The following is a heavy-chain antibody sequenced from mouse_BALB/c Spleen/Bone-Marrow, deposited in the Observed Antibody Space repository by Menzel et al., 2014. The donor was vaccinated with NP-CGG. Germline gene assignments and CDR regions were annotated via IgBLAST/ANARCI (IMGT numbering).Heavy chain of an antibody. J-gene: IGHJ4*01. D-gene: IGHD3-3*01. CDR3: ARARTVIERNTMDC. V-gene: IGHV2-9*02. CDR2: IWAGGST. CDR1: GFSLTNCG. Sequence: QVQLKDSGPGLVAPSQSLSITCTVSGFSLTNCGIHWVRQPPGKGLEWLGVIWAGGSTNYNSALMSRLSIRKDNSKSQVFLKMNSLQSDDTAMYYCARARTVIERNTMDCWGQGTSVTVSS.